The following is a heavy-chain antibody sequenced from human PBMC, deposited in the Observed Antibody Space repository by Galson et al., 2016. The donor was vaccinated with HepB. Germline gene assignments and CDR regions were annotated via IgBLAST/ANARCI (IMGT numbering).Heavy chain of an antibody. D-gene: IGHD3-22*01. V-gene: IGHV4-4*02. Sequence: SETLSLTCAVSGGSISSNNWWTWVRLPPEKGLEWIGEIYRSGSTNYSPSLKSRVTISLDKSKNQFSLKLTSVTAADTAVYYGARLGRLNYESSGDVFDYWGQGTLVAVSS. CDR3: ARLGRLNYESSGDVFDY. CDR2: IYRSGST. CDR1: GGSISSNNW. J-gene: IGHJ4*02.